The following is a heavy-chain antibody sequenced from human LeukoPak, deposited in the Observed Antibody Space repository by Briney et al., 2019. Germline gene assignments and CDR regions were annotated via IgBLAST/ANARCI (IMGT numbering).Heavy chain of an antibody. D-gene: IGHD2-2*03. CDR3: ALGKNFGYHYFDF. J-gene: IGHJ4*02. V-gene: IGHV3-64*01. CDR2: ISSNGRSI. Sequence: GGSLRLSCAASGFTFSDYAMHWVRQSPGKELEYVSAISSNGRSIHYANSVEGRFTISRDNSQNTLYLQMDSLRAEDMAVYYCALGKNFGYHYFDFWGQGALSPSPQ. CDR1: GFTFSDYA.